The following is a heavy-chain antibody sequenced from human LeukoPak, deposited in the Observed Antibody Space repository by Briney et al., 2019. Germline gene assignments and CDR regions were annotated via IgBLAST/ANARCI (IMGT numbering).Heavy chain of an antibody. D-gene: IGHD2-15*01. CDR1: GGSISSYY. CDR3: ARAVRYCSGGSCYWFDP. Sequence: SETLSLTCTVSGGSISSYYWSWIRQPPGKGLEGIGYIYYSGSTNYNPSLKSRVTISVDTSKNQFSLKLSSVTAADTAVYYCARAVRYCSGGSCYWFDPWGQGTLVTVSS. J-gene: IGHJ5*02. V-gene: IGHV4-59*01. CDR2: IYYSGST.